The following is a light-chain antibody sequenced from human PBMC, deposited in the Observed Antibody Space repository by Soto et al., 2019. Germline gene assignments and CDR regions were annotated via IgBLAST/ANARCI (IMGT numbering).Light chain of an antibody. V-gene: IGKV1-39*01. CDR1: PSISSY. CDR2: AAS. J-gene: IGKJ1*01. CDR3: QQSYSRAWT. Sequence: DIQMTQSPSSLSASVGDRVTITCRASPSISSYLNWYQQKPGKAPKLLIYAASSLPSGVPSRFSGSGSGTDFTLTISSLQPEDFATYYCQQSYSRAWTFGQGTKVEIK.